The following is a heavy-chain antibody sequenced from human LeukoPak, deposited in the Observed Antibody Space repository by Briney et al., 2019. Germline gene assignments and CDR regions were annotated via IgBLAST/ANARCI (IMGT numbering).Heavy chain of an antibody. CDR3: ARALMVRGVTFLGY. CDR2: INPNSGGT. D-gene: IGHD3-10*01. J-gene: IGHJ4*02. Sequence: ASVKVSCKTSGYTFTGYYMHWVRQAPGQGLEWMGWINPNSGGTNYAQKFQGRVTMTRDTSISTAYMELSRLRSDDTAVYYCARALMVRGVTFLGYWGQGTLVTVSS. CDR1: GYTFTGYY. V-gene: IGHV1-2*02.